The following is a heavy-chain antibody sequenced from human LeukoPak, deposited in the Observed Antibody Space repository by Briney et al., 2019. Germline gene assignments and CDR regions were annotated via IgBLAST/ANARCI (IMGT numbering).Heavy chain of an antibody. CDR2: ISAYNGNT. Sequence: GASVKVSCKASGYTFTSYGISWVRQAPGQGLEWMGWISAYNGNTNYAQKPQGRVTMTTDTSTSTAYMELRSLRSDDTAVYFCTREEGGTTVDYWGQGTLVTVSS. D-gene: IGHD1-1*01. CDR3: TREEGGTTVDY. J-gene: IGHJ4*02. V-gene: IGHV1-18*01. CDR1: GYTFTSYG.